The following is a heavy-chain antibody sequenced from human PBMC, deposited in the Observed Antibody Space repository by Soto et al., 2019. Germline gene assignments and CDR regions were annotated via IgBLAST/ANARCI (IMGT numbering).Heavy chain of an antibody. CDR1: GVTFTNYA. Sequence: PGGSLRPSCAASGVTFTNYAMSWVRQAPGKGLEWVSGISDSGGSTYYGDSVKGRFTISRDSSRNTLFLQMNSLRAEDTAIYYCAKGAGYYYTMDVWGQGTTVNVSS. V-gene: IGHV3-23*01. CDR2: ISDSGGST. J-gene: IGHJ6*02. CDR3: AKGAGYYYTMDV.